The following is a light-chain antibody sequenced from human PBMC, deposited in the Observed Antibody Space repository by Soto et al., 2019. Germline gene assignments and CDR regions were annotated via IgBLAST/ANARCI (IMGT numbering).Light chain of an antibody. V-gene: IGLV2-14*01. CDR1: SSDIGRYKF. J-gene: IGLJ3*02. CDR3: SSSTNTNTLVM. Sequence: QSVLTQPASVSGSPGQSVTISCTGTSSDIGRYKFVSWFQQHTGKAPKLLIFEGTNRPSGVSNPFSGSKSGNTASLTISGLQAEDEAIYFCSSSTNTNTLVMFGGGTKATVL. CDR2: EGT.